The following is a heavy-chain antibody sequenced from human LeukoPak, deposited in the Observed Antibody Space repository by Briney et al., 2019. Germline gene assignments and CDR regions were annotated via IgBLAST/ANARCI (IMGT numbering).Heavy chain of an antibody. CDR2: IYSDGTT. CDR1: GGSISSYY. Sequence: PSETLSLTCTVSGGSISSYYWSWIRQPPGKGLEWVSLIYSDGTTQYADSVKGRFTISRDNSKNTLYLQMNSLRAEDTAVYYCGALSGTTPLGGVGGQGTLVTVSS. J-gene: IGHJ4*02. CDR3: GALSGTTPLGGV. D-gene: IGHD1-1*01. V-gene: IGHV3-66*01.